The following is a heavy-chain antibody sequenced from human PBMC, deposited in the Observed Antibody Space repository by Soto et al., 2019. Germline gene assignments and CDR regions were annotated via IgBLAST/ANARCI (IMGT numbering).Heavy chain of an antibody. CDR3: ARVTMVIRDSDHFGVDV. Sequence: SETLSLTCLVSGFPISSPYSWGWIRQPPGKGLEWIGSISHTRTTSYSPSLTSRVSISVDTSKNQVSLKLTSVTAADTAVYFCARVTMVIRDSDHFGVDVWGHGTTVTVS. D-gene: IGHD4-17*01. J-gene: IGHJ6*02. V-gene: IGHV4-38-2*02. CDR2: ISHTRTT. CDR1: GFPISSPYS.